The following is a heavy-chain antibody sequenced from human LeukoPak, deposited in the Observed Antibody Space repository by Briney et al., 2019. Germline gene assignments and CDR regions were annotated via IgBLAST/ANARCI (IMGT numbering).Heavy chain of an antibody. V-gene: IGHV4-39*01. CDR3: ARLIDIVLMVYAGWFDP. J-gene: IGHJ5*02. CDR2: IYYSGST. D-gene: IGHD2-8*01. CDR1: GGSISSSSYY. Sequence: SETLSLTCTVSGGSISSSSYYWGWTRQPPGKGLEWIGSIYYSGSTYYNPSLKSRVTISVDTSKNQFSLKLSSVTAADTAVYYCARLIDIVLMVYAGWFDPWGQGTLVTVSS.